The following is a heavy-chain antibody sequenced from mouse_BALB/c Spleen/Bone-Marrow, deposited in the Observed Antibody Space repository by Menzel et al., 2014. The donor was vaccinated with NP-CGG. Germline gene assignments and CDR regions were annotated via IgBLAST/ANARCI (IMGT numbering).Heavy chain of an antibody. J-gene: IGHJ2*01. D-gene: IGHD1-1*01. V-gene: IGHV14-3*02. Sequence: VQLQQSGAELVKPGASVKLSCTASGFNIKDTYMHWVKQRPEQGLEWIGRIDPANGNTKYDPKFQGKATITADTSSNTAYLQLSSLTSEDTAFYYCANYYYGYYFDSWGQGTTLTVSS. CDR3: ANYYYGYYFDS. CDR2: IDPANGNT. CDR1: GFNIKDTY.